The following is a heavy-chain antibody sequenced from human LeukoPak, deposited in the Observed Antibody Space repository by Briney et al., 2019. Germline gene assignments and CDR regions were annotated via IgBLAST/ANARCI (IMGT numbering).Heavy chain of an antibody. Sequence: SGGSLRLSCAASGFNFGEYGMSWVRQAPGKGLEWVSSISSSSSYIYYADSVKGRFTISRDNAKNSLYLQMNSLRAEDTAVYYCARALGATPTNFDYWGQGTLVTVSS. D-gene: IGHD1-26*01. J-gene: IGHJ4*02. CDR3: ARALGATPTNFDY. CDR2: ISSSSSYI. V-gene: IGHV3-21*01. CDR1: GFNFGEYG.